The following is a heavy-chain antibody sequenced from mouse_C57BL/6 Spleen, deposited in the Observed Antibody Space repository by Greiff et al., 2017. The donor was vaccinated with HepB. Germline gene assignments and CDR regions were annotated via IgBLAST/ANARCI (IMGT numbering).Heavy chain of an antibody. Sequence: QVQLQQPGAELVKPGASVKLSCKASGYTFTSYWMHWVKQRPGQGLEWIGMIHPNSGSTNYNEKFKSKATLTVDKSSSTAYMQLSSLTSEDSAVYYCARGGRTVGAADAMDYGGQGTSVTVSS. V-gene: IGHV1-64*01. D-gene: IGHD1-1*01. J-gene: IGHJ4*01. CDR1: GYTFTSYW. CDR2: IHPNSGST. CDR3: ARGGRTVGAADAMDY.